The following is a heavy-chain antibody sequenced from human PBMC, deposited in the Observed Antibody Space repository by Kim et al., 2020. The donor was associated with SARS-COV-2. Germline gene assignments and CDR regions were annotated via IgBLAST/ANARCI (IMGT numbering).Heavy chain of an antibody. J-gene: IGHJ6*02. Sequence: ASVKVSCKVSGYTLTELSMHWVRQAPGKGLEWMGGFDPEDGETIYAQKFQGRVTMTEDTSTDTAYMELSSLRSEDTAVYYWATGQTIVVVPAAIRAYYYYYGMDVWGQGTTVTVSS. D-gene: IGHD2-2*01. CDR3: ATGQTIVVVPAAIRAYYYYYGMDV. CDR1: GYTLTELS. V-gene: IGHV1-24*01. CDR2: FDPEDGET.